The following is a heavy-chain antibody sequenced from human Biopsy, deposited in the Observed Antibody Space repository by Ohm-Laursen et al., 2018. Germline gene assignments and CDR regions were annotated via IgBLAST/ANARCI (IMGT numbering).Heavy chain of an antibody. Sequence: SLRLSCSASGFTFSSYAMTWVRQAPGKGLEWVSVVNTSGGSTHYAVSVKGRFTISRDNSKNTLYLQMNSLRAEDTALYYCARGGQGGFLEWLFIGWGQGTLVTVS. CDR1: GFTFSSYA. CDR3: ARGGQGGFLEWLFIG. V-gene: IGHV3-23*01. D-gene: IGHD3-3*01. J-gene: IGHJ4*02. CDR2: VNTSGGST.